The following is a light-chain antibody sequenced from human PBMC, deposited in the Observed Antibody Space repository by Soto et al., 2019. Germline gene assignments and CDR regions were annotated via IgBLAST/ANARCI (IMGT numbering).Light chain of an antibody. CDR3: QQRSNWLT. CDR2: DAS. CDR1: QSVSSY. V-gene: IGKV3-11*01. J-gene: IGKJ4*01. Sequence: EIVLTQSPATLSLSPGERATLSCRASQSVSSYLAWYQQKPGQAPRLLIYDASNRSTGIPARFSGSGSGTDFTLTISSLEPDDCAVYYCQQRSNWLTFGGGTKVEIK.